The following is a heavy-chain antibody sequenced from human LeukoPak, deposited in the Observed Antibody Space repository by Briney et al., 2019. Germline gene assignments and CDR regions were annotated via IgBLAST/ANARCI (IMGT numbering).Heavy chain of an antibody. CDR1: GYTFTSYG. J-gene: IGHJ4*02. D-gene: IGHD3-22*01. V-gene: IGHV1-18*01. Sequence: ASVKVSCKASGYTFTSYGISWVRQAPGQGLEWMGWISAYNGNTNYAQKLQGRVTMTRDTSTSTVYMELSSLRSEDTAVYYCARDPLEDSSGYYGGYFDYWGQGTLVTVSS. CDR2: ISAYNGNT. CDR3: ARDPLEDSSGYYGGYFDY.